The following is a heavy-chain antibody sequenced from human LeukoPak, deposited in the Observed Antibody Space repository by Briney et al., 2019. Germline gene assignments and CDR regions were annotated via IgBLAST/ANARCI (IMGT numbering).Heavy chain of an antibody. J-gene: IGHJ4*02. CDR2: ISPGDSDT. CDR3: ARTFSGDYDRFFDY. V-gene: IGHV5-51*01. CDR1: GYLFTSYW. Sequence: GGSRQISGKGSGYLFTSYWIGGVRRLPGKGRGRMGIISPGDSDTRYSPSFHGPVTISAAKSISTAYLQWSSLKASDTAMYYCARTFSGDYDRFFDYWGQGTLVTVSS. D-gene: IGHD4-17*01.